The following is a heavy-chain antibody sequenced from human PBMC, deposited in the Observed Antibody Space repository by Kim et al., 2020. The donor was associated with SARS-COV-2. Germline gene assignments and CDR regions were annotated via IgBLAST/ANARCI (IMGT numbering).Heavy chain of an antibody. V-gene: IGHV3-43*02. Sequence: GGSLRLSCAASGFTFDDYAIHWVRQAPGKGLEWVSLISGNGGNTYYADSVKGRFTISRDNSKNSLYLQMNSLKTEDTALYYCAKDITLVIAVAGTAQDYWGQGTLVTVSS. CDR2: ISGNGGNT. CDR1: GFTFDDYA. D-gene: IGHD6-19*01. CDR3: AKDITLVIAVAGTAQDY. J-gene: IGHJ4*02.